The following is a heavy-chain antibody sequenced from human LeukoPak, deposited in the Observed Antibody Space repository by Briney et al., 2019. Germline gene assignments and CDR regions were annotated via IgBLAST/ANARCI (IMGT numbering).Heavy chain of an antibody. Sequence: SETLSLTCTVSGGSIGTYSWNWIRQPPGKGLEWIGYIYYNGNTNYNPSLKSRVTISVDVSKNQFFLRLNPVTAADTAVYYCARSTGGNSAYWGQGILVTVSS. CDR3: ARSTGGNSAY. D-gene: IGHD4-23*01. J-gene: IGHJ4*02. V-gene: IGHV4-59*08. CDR1: GGSIGTYS. CDR2: IYYNGNT.